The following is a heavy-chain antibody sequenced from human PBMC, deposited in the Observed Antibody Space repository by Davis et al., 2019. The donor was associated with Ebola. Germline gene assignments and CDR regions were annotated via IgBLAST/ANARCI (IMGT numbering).Heavy chain of an antibody. CDR3: TMNIPAAMGGMDV. CDR1: GFTFSGSA. V-gene: IGHV3-73*01. CDR2: IRSKANSYAT. J-gene: IGHJ6*02. Sequence: GGSLRLSCAASGFTFSGSAMDWVRQASGKGLEWVGRIRSKANSYATAYAASVKGRFTISRYDSKNTAYLQMNSLKTEDTAVYYCTMNIPAAMGGMDVWGQGTTVTVSS. D-gene: IGHD2-2*01.